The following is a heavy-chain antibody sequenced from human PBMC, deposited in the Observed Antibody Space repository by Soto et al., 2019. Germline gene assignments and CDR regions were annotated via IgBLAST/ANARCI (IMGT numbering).Heavy chain of an antibody. CDR3: ARVPDG. CDR1: GGSIISGGYS. V-gene: IGHV4-30-2*01. J-gene: IGHJ4*02. Sequence: TLSLTCAVSGGSIISGGYSWSWIRQPPGKGLEWIGYIYHSGSTYYNPSLKSRVTISVDRSKNQFSLKLSSVTAADTAVYYCARVPDGWGQGTLVTVSS. CDR2: IYHSGST.